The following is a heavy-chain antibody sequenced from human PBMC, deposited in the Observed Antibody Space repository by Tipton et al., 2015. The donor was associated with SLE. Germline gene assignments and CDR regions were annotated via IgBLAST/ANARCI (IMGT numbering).Heavy chain of an antibody. CDR2: VFRGGST. CDR1: GDSLSGQY. Sequence: TLSLTCSVYGDSLSGQYWSWIRQPPGKGLEWIGEVFRGGSTNYSPSLESRVNITVDMSKNQFSLRLISVTAADTAVYYCARGCSSSTCEPFYFFRMDVWGQGTTVTVSS. V-gene: IGHV4-34*01. J-gene: IGHJ6*02. CDR3: ARGCSSSTCEPFYFFRMDV. D-gene: IGHD2-2*01.